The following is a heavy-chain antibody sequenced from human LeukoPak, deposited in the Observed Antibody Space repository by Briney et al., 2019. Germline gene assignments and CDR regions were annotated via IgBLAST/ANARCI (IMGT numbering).Heavy chain of an antibody. D-gene: IGHD5-18*01. J-gene: IGHJ4*02. CDR3: ARAWGYSYGYDY. CDR1: GASFSGYC. V-gene: IGHV4-34*01. Sequence: ETGETLSLTCAGDGASFSGYCWRWLRQAPGKGVEWLGEINGRGSTNYNPSLKTRVTISVDTSQTQSSLKLSSVTAADTAVYYCARAWGYSYGYDYWGQGTLVTVSS. CDR2: INGRGST.